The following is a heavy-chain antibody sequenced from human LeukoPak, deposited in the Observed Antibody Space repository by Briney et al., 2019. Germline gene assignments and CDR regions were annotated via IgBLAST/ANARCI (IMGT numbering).Heavy chain of an antibody. Sequence: PGGSLRLSCAVSGFTFDDYGMHWVRQGPGKGLEWVSLISWDGASTYYADSVKGRFTISRDNSKNSLYLQMNSLRTEDTALYYCAKAYSSGSYRHYDYWGQGTLVTVSS. CDR3: AKAYSSGSYRHYDY. J-gene: IGHJ4*02. CDR2: ISWDGAST. CDR1: GFTFDDYG. V-gene: IGHV3-43D*03. D-gene: IGHD3-10*01.